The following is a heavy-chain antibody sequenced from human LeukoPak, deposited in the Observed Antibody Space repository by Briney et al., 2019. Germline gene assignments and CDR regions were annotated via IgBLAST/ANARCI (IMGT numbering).Heavy chain of an antibody. V-gene: IGHV3-49*04. CDR3: TTDLSELDDSGYYAKYFHH. J-gene: IGHJ1*01. CDR1: GFTFGDYG. CDR2: IRSKADGGTT. D-gene: IGHD3-22*01. Sequence: GGSLRLSCTASGFTFGDYGMSWVRQAPGKGLEWVGFIRSKADGGTTEYAASVKGRFTISRDDSKDTLFLQMNSLKTEDTAVYYCTTDLSELDDSGYYAKYFHHWGQGTLVSVSS.